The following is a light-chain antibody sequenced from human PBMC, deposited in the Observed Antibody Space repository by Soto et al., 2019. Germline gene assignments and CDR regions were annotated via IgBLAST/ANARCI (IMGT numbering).Light chain of an antibody. CDR1: QSVSSY. CDR3: QQRRNT. V-gene: IGKV3-11*01. CDR2: DAS. Sequence: EIVLTQSPAPLSLSPGERATLSCSASQSVSSYLAWYQQKPGQAPRLLIYDASNRSTGIPARFSGSGSGTDFTLTISSLEPDDFAVYYCQQRRNTFGHGTRLEIK. J-gene: IGKJ5*01.